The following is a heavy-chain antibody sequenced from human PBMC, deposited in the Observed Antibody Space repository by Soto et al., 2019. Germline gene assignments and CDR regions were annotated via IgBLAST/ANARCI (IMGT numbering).Heavy chain of an antibody. CDR1: GFTFTSAW. D-gene: IGHD1-26*01. Sequence: EVQLVESGGGLVRPGESLRLSCAASGFTFTSAWINWVRQAPGKGLEWAGRIKSKTDGGTVDYGAPVKGRFTISRDDSKNTAYLQMTSLRNEDTAVYYCTPAERGGSSYSDYWGQGTLVTVSS. J-gene: IGHJ4*02. V-gene: IGHV3-15*07. CDR3: TPAERGGSSYSDY. CDR2: IKSKTDGGTV.